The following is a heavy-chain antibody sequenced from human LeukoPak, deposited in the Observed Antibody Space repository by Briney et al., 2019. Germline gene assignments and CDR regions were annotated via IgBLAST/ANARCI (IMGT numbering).Heavy chain of an antibody. CDR1: RFTFSSYS. V-gene: IGHV3-48*02. Sequence: PGGSLRLSCAASRFTFSSYSMNWVRQAPGKGLEWVSYISSSSSTIYYADSVKGRFTISRDNAKNSLYLQMNSLRDEDTAVYYCARGDSSGYYYFIDNWGQGTLVTVS. D-gene: IGHD3-22*01. J-gene: IGHJ4*02. CDR2: ISSSSSTI. CDR3: ARGDSSGYYYFIDN.